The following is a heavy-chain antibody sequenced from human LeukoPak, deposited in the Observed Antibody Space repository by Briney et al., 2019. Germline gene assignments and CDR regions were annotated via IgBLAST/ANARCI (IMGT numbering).Heavy chain of an antibody. Sequence: PGGSLRLSCAAPGFTFSDYYMHWIRQAPGKGLEWVSYISSSGSYTHADSVKGRFTISRDNAKNSLYLQMNSLRAEDAALYYCARTTGSFGPVALWGQGTLVTVPS. CDR3: ARTTGSFGPVAL. V-gene: IGHV3-11*06. D-gene: IGHD1-14*01. CDR1: GFTFSDYY. J-gene: IGHJ4*02. CDR2: ISSSGS.